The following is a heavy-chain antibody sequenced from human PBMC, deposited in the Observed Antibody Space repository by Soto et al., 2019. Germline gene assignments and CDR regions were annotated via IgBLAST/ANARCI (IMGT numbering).Heavy chain of an antibody. CDR2: TYHRGST. D-gene: IGHD3-10*01. V-gene: IGHV4-59*01. CDR3: ASXGGYNGPLHY. CDR1: GVSISSYF. J-gene: IGHJ4*02. Sequence: SATLSLTGSVSGVSISSYFWSWIRQPPGRGLECIGYTYHRGSTNYSPSLRSRVAISLDTSENQFPRKVSSVTAAETAVYYCASXGGYNGPLHYWGQGTPVT.